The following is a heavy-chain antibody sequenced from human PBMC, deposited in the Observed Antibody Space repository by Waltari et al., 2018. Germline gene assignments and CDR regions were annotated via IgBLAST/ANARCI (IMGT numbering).Heavy chain of an antibody. Sequence: QLQLQESGPGLVKPSETLSLTCTVSGGSISSSSYYWGWIRQPPGKGLEWIGSIYYSGSTDYNPSLKSRVTISVDTSKNQFSLKLSSVTAADTAVYYCARHTMYSSSHRFDYWGQGTLVTVSS. J-gene: IGHJ4*02. CDR2: IYYSGST. CDR1: GGSISSSSYY. V-gene: IGHV4-39*01. CDR3: ARHTMYSSSHRFDY. D-gene: IGHD6-6*01.